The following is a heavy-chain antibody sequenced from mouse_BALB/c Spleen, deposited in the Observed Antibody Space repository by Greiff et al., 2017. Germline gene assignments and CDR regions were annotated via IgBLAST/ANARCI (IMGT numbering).Heavy chain of an antibody. J-gene: IGHJ3*01. D-gene: IGHD1-1*01. CDR2: ISDGGSYT. CDR3: ARDYGSPY. CDR1: GFTFSDYY. V-gene: IGHV5-4*02. Sequence: EVKLEESGGGLVKPGGSLKLSCAASGFTFSDYYMYWVRQTPEKRLEWVATISDGGSYTYYPDSVKGRFTISRDNAKNNLYLQMSSLKSEDTAMYYCARDYGSPYWGQGTLVTVSA.